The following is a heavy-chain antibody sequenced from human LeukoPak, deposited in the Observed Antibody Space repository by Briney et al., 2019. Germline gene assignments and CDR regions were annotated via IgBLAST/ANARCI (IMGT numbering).Heavy chain of an antibody. CDR3: ARDYNWNPPDY. CDR1: GFTFDDYA. CDR2: INSDGSIT. V-gene: IGHV3-74*01. D-gene: IGHD1-1*01. J-gene: IGHJ4*02. Sequence: GGSLRLSCAASGFTFDDYAMHWVRQAPGKGLVWVSRINSDGSITSYADSVKGRFTISRDNAKNTLYLQMNSLRVEDTAVYYCARDYNWNPPDYWGQGTLATVSS.